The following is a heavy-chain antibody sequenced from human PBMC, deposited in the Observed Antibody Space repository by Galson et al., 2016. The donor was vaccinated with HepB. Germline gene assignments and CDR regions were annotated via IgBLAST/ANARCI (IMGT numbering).Heavy chain of an antibody. D-gene: IGHD3-22*01. J-gene: IGHJ4*02. CDR1: GFTFSSYA. CDR3: ASWGRGYYQGLY. CDR2: ISSSGTNT. V-gene: IGHV3-23*01. Sequence: SLRLSCAASGFTFSSYAMSWVRQAPGKGLEWVSSISSSGTNTYFTDSVKGRFTISRDNSKNALYLQMNSLRAEDTAVYYCASWGRGYYQGLYWSQGTLVTVSS.